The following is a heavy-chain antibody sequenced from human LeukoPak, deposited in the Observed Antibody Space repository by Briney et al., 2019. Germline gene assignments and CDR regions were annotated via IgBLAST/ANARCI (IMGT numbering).Heavy chain of an antibody. J-gene: IGHJ6*03. V-gene: IGHV4-39*02. CDR1: SGSITDSNYY. CDR3: ASLTHSYYADPAGYYPFYYMDV. Sequence: SETLSLTCNVSSGSITDSNYYWGWIRQPPGKGLEWIGRINYSGTTYYSPSLNSRATISVKTSSNPFSLKVTSVTAADTAVYYCASLTHSYYADPAGYYPFYYMDVWGKGTTVTVSS. D-gene: IGHD3-22*01. CDR2: INYSGTT.